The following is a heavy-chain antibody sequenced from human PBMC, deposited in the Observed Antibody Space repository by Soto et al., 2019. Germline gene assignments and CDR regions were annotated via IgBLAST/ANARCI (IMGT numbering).Heavy chain of an antibody. Sequence: QVQLVQSGAEVKKPGASVKVSCKASGYTFTSYAMHWVRQAPGQRLEWMGWINAGNGNTKYSQKFQGRVTITRDTSASTAYMELSSLRSEDKAVYYCAREGRRITIFGVVNGKKNYFDYWGQGTLVTVSS. J-gene: IGHJ4*02. V-gene: IGHV1-3*01. D-gene: IGHD3-3*01. CDR3: AREGRRITIFGVVNGKKNYFDY. CDR2: INAGNGNT. CDR1: GYTFTSYA.